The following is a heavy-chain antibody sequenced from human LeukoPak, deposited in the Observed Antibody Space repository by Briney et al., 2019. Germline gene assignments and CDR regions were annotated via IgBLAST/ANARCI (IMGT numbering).Heavy chain of an antibody. J-gene: IGHJ4*02. Sequence: EASVKVSCTASLYTFTSYDINWVRQATGQGLEWMGWMNPNSGNTGYAQKFQGRVTMTRNTSISTDYMELSSLRSEDTAVYYCAIDEYYYDRSGYYYGEDYWGQGPLVSV. CDR3: AIDEYYYDRSGYYYGEDY. CDR1: LYTFTSYD. D-gene: IGHD3-22*01. V-gene: IGHV1-8*01. CDR2: MNPNSGNT.